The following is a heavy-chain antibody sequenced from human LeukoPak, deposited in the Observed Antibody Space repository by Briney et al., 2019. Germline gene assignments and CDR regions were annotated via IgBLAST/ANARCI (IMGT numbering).Heavy chain of an antibody. Sequence: ASVKVSCKASGCTFSSYDINWVRRATGQGLEWGGWMNPNSGNTGYAQKFQGRVTITADISTNTAYMELSSLRSEDTAVYFCAAIPVFGVVLHQEPVWGKGTTVTVSS. CDR1: GCTFSSYD. D-gene: IGHD3-3*01. J-gene: IGHJ6*04. CDR2: MNPNSGNT. CDR3: AAIPVFGVVLHQEPV. V-gene: IGHV1-8*01.